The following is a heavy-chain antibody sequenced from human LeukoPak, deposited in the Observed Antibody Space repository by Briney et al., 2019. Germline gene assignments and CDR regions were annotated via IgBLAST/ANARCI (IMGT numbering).Heavy chain of an antibody. V-gene: IGHV3-48*03. CDR1: GFTFSSYE. Sequence: GGSLRLSCAASGFTFSSYEMNWVRQAPGKGLEWVSYISSSGSTIYYADSVKGRFTISRDNSKNSLSLQMNSLRTEDTALYYCAKSPRSGGGYWGQGTLVTVSS. D-gene: IGHD6-19*01. J-gene: IGHJ4*02. CDR3: AKSPRSGGGY. CDR2: ISSSGSTI.